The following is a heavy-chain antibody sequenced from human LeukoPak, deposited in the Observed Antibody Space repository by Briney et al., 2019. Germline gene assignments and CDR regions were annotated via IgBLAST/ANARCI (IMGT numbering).Heavy chain of an antibody. Sequence: PGGSLRLSCEVSGFAFSSYVMSWVRQAPGNGLEWVSAIDSNGVTTNYAGSVKGRFTISRDNSKNTLYLQLSSLRVEDTAVYYCAKGDDFLADYRYRFDYWGQGTLVTVSS. CDR3: AKGDDFLADYRYRFDY. J-gene: IGHJ4*02. CDR1: GFAFSSYV. V-gene: IGHV3-23*01. CDR2: IDSNGVTT. D-gene: IGHD3-9*01.